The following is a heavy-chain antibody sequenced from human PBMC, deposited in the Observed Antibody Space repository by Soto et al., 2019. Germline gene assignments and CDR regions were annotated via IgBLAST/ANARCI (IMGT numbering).Heavy chain of an antibody. CDR3: ARGVRFLEWFNENYFVY. Sequence: PSETLSLTCTVSGGSISSYYWSWIRQPPGKGLEWIGYIYYSGSTNYNPSLKSRVTISVDTSKNQFSLKLSSVTAADTAVYYCARGVRFLEWFNENYFVYWGQGTLVTVSS. CDR1: GGSISSYY. J-gene: IGHJ4*02. D-gene: IGHD3-3*01. CDR2: IYYSGST. V-gene: IGHV4-59*01.